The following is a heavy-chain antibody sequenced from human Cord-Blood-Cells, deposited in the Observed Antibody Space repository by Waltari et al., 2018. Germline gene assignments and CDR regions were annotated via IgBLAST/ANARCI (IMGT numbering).Heavy chain of an antibody. V-gene: IGHV4-34*01. CDR2: INHMGST. CDR1: GGSFSGYY. Sequence: QVQLQQWGAGLLKPSETLSLTCAVYGGSFSGYYWSWIRQPPGKGLEWIGEINHMGSTNYNPSLKSRVTISVDTSKNQFSLKLSSVTAADTAVYYCASYGSGSYRSWFDPWGQGTLVTVSS. CDR3: ASYGSGSYRSWFDP. J-gene: IGHJ5*02. D-gene: IGHD3-10*01.